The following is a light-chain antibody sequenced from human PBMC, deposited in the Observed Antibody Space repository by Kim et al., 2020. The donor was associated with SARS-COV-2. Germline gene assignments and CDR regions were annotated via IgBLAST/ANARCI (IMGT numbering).Light chain of an antibody. J-gene: IGKJ5*01. CDR3: QQYNNWIT. Sequence: EIVMTQSPATLSVSPGETATLSCRASQIVNNHLAWYQQKPGQAPRLLIYGASTRAAGIPARFSGSGSGTEFTLTISSLQSEDFAVYYCQQYNNWITFGQGTQLEIK. CDR1: QIVNNH. V-gene: IGKV3-15*01. CDR2: GAS.